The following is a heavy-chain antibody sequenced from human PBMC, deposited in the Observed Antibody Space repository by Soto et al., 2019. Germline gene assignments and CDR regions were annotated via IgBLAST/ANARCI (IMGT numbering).Heavy chain of an antibody. Sequence: SQTLSLTCAISGDSVSSNSAAWNWIRQSPSGGLEWLGRTYYRSRWYNGYAVSVRSRITINPDTSKNQFSLKLSSVTAADTAVYYCARGLIAVAAPYYFDYWGQGTLVTVSS. CDR1: GDSVSSNSAA. D-gene: IGHD6-19*01. J-gene: IGHJ4*02. CDR3: ARGLIAVAAPYYFDY. V-gene: IGHV6-1*01. CDR2: TYYRSRWYN.